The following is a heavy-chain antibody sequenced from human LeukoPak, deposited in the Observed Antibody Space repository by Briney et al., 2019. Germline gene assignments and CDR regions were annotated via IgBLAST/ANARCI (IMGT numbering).Heavy chain of an antibody. CDR3: ARAEGQWLVPIDY. Sequence: SGGSLRLSCAASGFSFSAYPMGWVRRAPGRGLEWVSGISAGGDLTFHADPVKGRFTISRDNSKNTLYLQMNSLRPEETAVYYCARAEGQWLVPIDYWGQGTLVTVSS. J-gene: IGHJ4*02. CDR2: ISAGGDLT. V-gene: IGHV3-23*01. CDR1: GFSFSAYP. D-gene: IGHD6-19*01.